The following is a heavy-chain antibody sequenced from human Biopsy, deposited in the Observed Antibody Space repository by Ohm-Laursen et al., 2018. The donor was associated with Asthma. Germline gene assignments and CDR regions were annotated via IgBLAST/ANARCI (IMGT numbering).Heavy chain of an antibody. CDR3: AKDRVAGRSYYFDY. Sequence: SLRLSCAASGFNFHNYGMNWVRRAPGKGLEGVAQILFDGRKINYPDSVKGRFTISRDNSKNMVYLQMNSLRPEDTAVYYCAKDRVAGRSYYFDYWGQRSLVSVSS. CDR2: ILFDGRKI. D-gene: IGHD6-13*01. CDR1: GFNFHNYG. V-gene: IGHV3-30*18. J-gene: IGHJ4*02.